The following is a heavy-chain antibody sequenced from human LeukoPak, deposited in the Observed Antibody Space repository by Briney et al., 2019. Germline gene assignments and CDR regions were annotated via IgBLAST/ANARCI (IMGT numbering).Heavy chain of an antibody. CDR2: IYYSAST. CDR3: ASRLVGATVDY. CDR1: GGSISSSSYY. Sequence: SETLSLTCTVSGGSISSSSYYWGCIRQPPGKGLEWIGSIYYSASTYYNPSLKSRVTISVDTSKNQFSLKLSSVTAADTAVYYCASRLVGATVDYWGQGTLVTVSS. J-gene: IGHJ4*02. V-gene: IGHV4-39*01. D-gene: IGHD1-26*01.